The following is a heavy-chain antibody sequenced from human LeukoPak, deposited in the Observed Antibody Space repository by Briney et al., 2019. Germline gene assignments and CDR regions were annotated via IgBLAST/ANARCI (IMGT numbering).Heavy chain of an antibody. V-gene: IGHV3-21*06. D-gene: IGHD3-9*01. J-gene: IGHJ3*02. CDR1: GFTFSSYT. CDR3: ARDTYDILTGYYKWAFDI. CDR2: ISSSSSYI. Sequence: GGSLRLSCAASGFTFSSYTMNWVRQAPGKGLEWVSSISSSSSYIYYADSVKGRFTISRDNAKNSLYLQMNSLRAEDTAVYYCARDTYDILTGYYKWAFDIWGQGTMVTVSS.